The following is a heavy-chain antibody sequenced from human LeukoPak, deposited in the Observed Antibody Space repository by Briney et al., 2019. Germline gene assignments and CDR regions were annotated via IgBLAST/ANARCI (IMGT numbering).Heavy chain of an antibody. CDR1: GYGFTQYA. CDR2: ITVFNDNA. J-gene: IGHJ6*03. Sequence: ASVKLSCKASGYGFTQYAINWVRQAPGQGLEWMGWITVFNDNANYAQDFQDRVTMTIDTAADTAYMELVSLRSDDSAVYYCARGHGYYNYMDVWGKGTTVAVSS. V-gene: IGHV1-18*01. CDR3: ARGHGYYNYMDV.